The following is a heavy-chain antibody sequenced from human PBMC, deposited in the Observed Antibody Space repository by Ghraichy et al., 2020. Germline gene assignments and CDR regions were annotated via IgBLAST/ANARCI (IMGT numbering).Heavy chain of an antibody. J-gene: IGHJ6*02. CDR3: ARQGESLWFGELPPDNYYYYGIDL. Sequence: SETLSLTCTVSGGSISSSSYYWGWIRQPPGKGLEWIGSIYYSGSTYYNPSLKSRVTISVDTSKNQFSLKLSSVTAADTAVYYCARQGESLWFGELPPDNYYYYGIDLWGQGTTVTVSS. D-gene: IGHD3-10*01. CDR2: IYYSGST. CDR1: GGSISSSSYY. V-gene: IGHV4-39*01.